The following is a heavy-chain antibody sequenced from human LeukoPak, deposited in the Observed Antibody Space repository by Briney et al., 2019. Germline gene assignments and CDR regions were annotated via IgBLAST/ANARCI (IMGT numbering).Heavy chain of an antibody. V-gene: IGHV3-74*01. CDR2: INSDGSST. CDR1: GFTFNSYW. CDR3: ARDLTRVLRYFDWLPSFDY. J-gene: IGHJ4*02. D-gene: IGHD3-9*01. Sequence: GGSLRLSCAASGFTFNSYWMHWVRQAPGKGLVWVSRINSDGSSTSYADSVKGRFTISRDNAKNTLYLQMNSLRAEDTAVYYCARDLTRVLRYFDWLPSFDYWGQGTLVTVSS.